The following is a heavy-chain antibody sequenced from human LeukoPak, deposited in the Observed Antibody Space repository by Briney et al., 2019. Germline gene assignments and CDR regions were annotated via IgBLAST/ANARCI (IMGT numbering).Heavy chain of an antibody. D-gene: IGHD3-22*01. CDR2: IYHSGST. Sequence: SETLSLICAVSGGSISSGGYSWSWIRQPPGKGLEWIGYIYHSGSTYYNPSLKSRVTISVDRSKNQFSLKLSSVTAADTAVYYCARTNTYYYDSSGYSYFDYWGQGTLVTVSS. CDR1: GGSISSGGYS. V-gene: IGHV4-30-2*01. CDR3: ARTNTYYYDSSGYSYFDY. J-gene: IGHJ4*02.